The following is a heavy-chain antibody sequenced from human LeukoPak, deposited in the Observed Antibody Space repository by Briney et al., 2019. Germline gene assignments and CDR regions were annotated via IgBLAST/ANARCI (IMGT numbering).Heavy chain of an antibody. D-gene: IGHD3-22*01. CDR2: ISASGGGT. Sequence: HPGGSLRLSCAVSGITLSNYGMSWVRQAPGKGLEWVAGISASGGGTNYADSVKGRFTISRDNSKNTLYLQMNSLRAEDTAVYFCAKRGVVIRVILVGFHKEAYYFDSWGQGALVTVSS. V-gene: IGHV3-23*01. CDR1: GITLSNYG. J-gene: IGHJ4*02. CDR3: AKRGVVIRVILVGFHKEAYYFDS.